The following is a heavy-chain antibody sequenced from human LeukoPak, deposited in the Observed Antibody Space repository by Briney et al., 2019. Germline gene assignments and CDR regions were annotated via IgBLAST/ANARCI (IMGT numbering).Heavy chain of an antibody. Sequence: PGGSLRLSCAASGFTFSTYWMTWVRQAPGKGLGWVANLKQGGSEKYYVDSVKGRFTISRDNAKNSLYLQMYSLRAEDTAMYYCARRIIADSYDAFDIWGQGTMVTVSS. J-gene: IGHJ3*02. V-gene: IGHV3-7*03. CDR3: ARRIIADSYDAFDI. D-gene: IGHD6-13*01. CDR2: LKQGGSEK. CDR1: GFTFSTYW.